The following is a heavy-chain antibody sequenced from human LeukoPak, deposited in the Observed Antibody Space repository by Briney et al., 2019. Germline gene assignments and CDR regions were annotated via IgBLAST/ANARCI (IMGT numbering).Heavy chain of an antibody. Sequence: TSETLSLTCNVSDVSISSSSYKWGWIRQPPGMGLEWIGSIYYIGTTYYNPSLKSRVTISVDTSKNQFSLKLTSVTAADTAVYYCARAYTPDLYSYGSEYYYGSFDSWGQGTLVTVSS. CDR3: ARAYTPDLYSYGSEYYYGSFDS. CDR2: IYYIGTT. CDR1: DVSISSSSYK. J-gene: IGHJ4*02. D-gene: IGHD3-10*01. V-gene: IGHV4-39*07.